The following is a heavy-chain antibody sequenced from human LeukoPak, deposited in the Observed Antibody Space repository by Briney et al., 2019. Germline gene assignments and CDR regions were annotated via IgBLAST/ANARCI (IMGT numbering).Heavy chain of an antibody. V-gene: IGHV4-34*01. Sequence: SETLSLTCAVYGGSFSPYYWSWIRQPPGKGLEWIGEINHSGSTNYNPSLKSRVIISVDTSKNQFSLRLSSVTAADTAVYYCARGGFYCGGDCYVDYWGQGTLVTVSS. CDR1: GGSFSPYY. D-gene: IGHD2-21*02. J-gene: IGHJ4*02. CDR3: ARGGFYCGGDCYVDY. CDR2: INHSGST.